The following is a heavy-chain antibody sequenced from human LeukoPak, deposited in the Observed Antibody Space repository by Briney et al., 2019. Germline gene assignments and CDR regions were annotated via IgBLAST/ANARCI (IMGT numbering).Heavy chain of an antibody. Sequence: ASVKVSCKASGGTFSSYAISWVRQAPGQGLEWMGGIIPIFGTANYAQKFQGRVTITTDESTSTAYMELSSLRSEGTAVYYCASPGYSSSYEFDYWGQGTLVTVSS. J-gene: IGHJ4*02. CDR1: GGTFSSYA. CDR2: IIPIFGTA. CDR3: ASPGYSSSYEFDY. D-gene: IGHD6-6*01. V-gene: IGHV1-69*05.